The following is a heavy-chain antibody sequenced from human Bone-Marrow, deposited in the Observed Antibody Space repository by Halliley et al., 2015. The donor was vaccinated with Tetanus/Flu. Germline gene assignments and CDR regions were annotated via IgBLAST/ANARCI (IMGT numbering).Heavy chain of an antibody. V-gene: IGHV2-5*01. CDR3: AHGAGWLSDY. CDR2: IYWNDNK. Sequence: KAPEWLALIYWNDNKQYNPSLETRLTIPKDTSKNQVVLIMTNMDPMDTATYYCAHGAGWLSDYWGQGTLVTVSS. J-gene: IGHJ4*02. D-gene: IGHD2-15*01.